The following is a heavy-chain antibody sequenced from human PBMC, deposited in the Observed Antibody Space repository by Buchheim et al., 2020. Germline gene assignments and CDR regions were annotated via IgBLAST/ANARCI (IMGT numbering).Heavy chain of an antibody. Sequence: EVQLVESGGGLVQPGGSLRLSCAASGFTFSSYWMHWVRQAPGKGPVWVSRINSDGSSTSYADSVKGRIPISRDNAKNTLYLQMNSLRAEDTAVYYCARDAMVRGVPGWFDPWGQGTL. D-gene: IGHD3-10*01. J-gene: IGHJ5*02. CDR2: INSDGSST. CDR3: ARDAMVRGVPGWFDP. CDR1: GFTFSSYW. V-gene: IGHV3-74*01.